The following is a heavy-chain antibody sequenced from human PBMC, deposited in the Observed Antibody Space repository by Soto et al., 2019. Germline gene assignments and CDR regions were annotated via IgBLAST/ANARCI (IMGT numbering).Heavy chain of an antibody. CDR2: ISAYNGNT. D-gene: IGHD1-1*01. V-gene: IGHV1-18*01. CDR3: ASDLKTTGTTLLDY. J-gene: IGHJ4*02. Sequence: QVQLVQSGAEVKKPGASVKVSCKASGYTFTSYGISWVRQAPGQGLEWMGWISAYNGNTNYAQKPQGRVTMTTDTSTSTAYMELRSLSSDDPAVYYCASDLKTTGTTLLDYWGQGTPVTVSS. CDR1: GYTFTSYG.